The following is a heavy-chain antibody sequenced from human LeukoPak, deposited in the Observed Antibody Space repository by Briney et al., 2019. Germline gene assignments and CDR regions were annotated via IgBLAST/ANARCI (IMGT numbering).Heavy chain of an antibody. CDR2: INHSGST. Sequence: SETLSLTCTVSGGSISCHYWSWIRQPPGKGLEWIGEINHSGSTNYNPSLKSRVTISVDTSKNQFSLKLSSVTAADTAVYYCARGSYYDILTGYARSAGMDVWGQGTTVTVSS. J-gene: IGHJ6*02. CDR3: ARGSYYDILTGYARSAGMDV. D-gene: IGHD3-9*01. V-gene: IGHV4-34*01. CDR1: GGSISCHY.